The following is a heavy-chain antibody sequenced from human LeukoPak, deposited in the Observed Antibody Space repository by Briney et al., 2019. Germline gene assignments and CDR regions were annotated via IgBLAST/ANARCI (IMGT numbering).Heavy chain of an antibody. CDR1: GFTFSSYG. CDR2: ISGSGGST. Sequence: GGTLRLSCAASGFTFSSYGMSWVRQAPGKGLEWVSAISGSGGSTYYADSVKGRFTISRDNSKNTLYLQMNSLRAEDTAVYYCARGGGDYGDPFDYWGQGTLVTVSS. D-gene: IGHD4-17*01. J-gene: IGHJ4*02. CDR3: ARGGGDYGDPFDY. V-gene: IGHV3-23*01.